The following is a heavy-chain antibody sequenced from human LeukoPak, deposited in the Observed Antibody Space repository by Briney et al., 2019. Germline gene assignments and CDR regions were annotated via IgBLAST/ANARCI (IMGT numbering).Heavy chain of an antibody. D-gene: IGHD3-16*02. CDR2: IYYSGST. J-gene: IGHJ3*02. V-gene: IGHV4-59*01. Sequence: YPSETLSLTCTVSGVSISSYYWSWIRQPPGKGLEWIGYIYYSGSTNYNPSLKSRVTISVDTSKNQFSLKLSSVTAADTAVYYCARDSIVRNASDIWGQGTMVTVSS. CDR3: ARDSIVRNASDI. CDR1: GVSISSYY.